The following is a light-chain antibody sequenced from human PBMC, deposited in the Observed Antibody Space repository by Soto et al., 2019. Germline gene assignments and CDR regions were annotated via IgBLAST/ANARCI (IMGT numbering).Light chain of an antibody. Sequence: QSALTQPASVSGSPGQSITISCSGTPSDIGAYNYVSWYQHLPGKAPEVIIYDVTNRPSGVSSRFSCSKSGTTASLTISGLQAEDEANYYCGSYTITSTLMIFGGGTKLTVL. J-gene: IGLJ2*01. CDR1: PSDIGAYNY. CDR3: GSYTITSTLMI. V-gene: IGLV2-14*03. CDR2: DVT.